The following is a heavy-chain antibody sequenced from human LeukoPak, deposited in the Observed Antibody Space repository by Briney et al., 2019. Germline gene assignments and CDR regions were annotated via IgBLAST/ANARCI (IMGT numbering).Heavy chain of an antibody. CDR3: ATGFSAWPHAFDI. V-gene: IGHV4-59*01. CDR2: ISYSGST. Sequence: SETLSLTCTVSGGYMSPYYWGWVRQPPGKGLEWIGYISYSGSTTYHPSLNSRVTISLDTSKNQFSLMVTSVTAADTAVYFCATGFSAWPHAFDIWGRGTMVTVSS. J-gene: IGHJ3*02. CDR1: GGYMSPYY. D-gene: IGHD6-19*01.